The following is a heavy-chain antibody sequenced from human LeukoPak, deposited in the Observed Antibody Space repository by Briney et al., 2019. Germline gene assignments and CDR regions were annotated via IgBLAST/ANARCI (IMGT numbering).Heavy chain of an antibody. CDR1: GYTFTGYY. V-gene: IGHV1-2*02. D-gene: IGHD6-19*01. Sequence: ASVKVSCMASGYTFTGYYMHWVRQAPGQELEWMGWINPNSGGTNYAQRFQGRVTMTRDTSISTAYMELSRLTSDDTAVYYCARARLIKSTQWLGRFDYWGQGTLVTVSS. CDR3: ARARLIKSTQWLGRFDY. CDR2: INPNSGGT. J-gene: IGHJ4*02.